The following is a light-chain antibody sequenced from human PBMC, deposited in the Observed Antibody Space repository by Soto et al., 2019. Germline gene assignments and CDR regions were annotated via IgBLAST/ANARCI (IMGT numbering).Light chain of an antibody. CDR1: SSNIGSTYD. V-gene: IGLV1-40*01. CDR3: QSYDISLSVHYV. J-gene: IGLJ1*01. CDR2: GNT. Sequence: QSVLAQPPSVSGAPGQRVTISCTGSSSNIGSTYDVQWYQQLPGTAPKLLIHGNTDRPSGVPDRFSGPKSGTSASLAITGLQADDEADYYSQSYDISLSVHYVSRTGTNLPVL.